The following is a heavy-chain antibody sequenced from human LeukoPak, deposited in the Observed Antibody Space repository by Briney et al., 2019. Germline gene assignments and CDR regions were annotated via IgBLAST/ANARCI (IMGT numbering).Heavy chain of an antibody. D-gene: IGHD3-22*01. Sequence: VASVKVSCKVSGYTLTELSMHWVRQAPGKGLEWMGGFDPEDGETIYAQKFQGRVTMTEDTSTDTAYMELSSLRSEDTAVYYCATDGDDSSGYLGAFDIWGQGTMVTVSS. J-gene: IGHJ3*02. CDR1: GYTLTELS. CDR3: ATDGDDSSGYLGAFDI. V-gene: IGHV1-24*01. CDR2: FDPEDGET.